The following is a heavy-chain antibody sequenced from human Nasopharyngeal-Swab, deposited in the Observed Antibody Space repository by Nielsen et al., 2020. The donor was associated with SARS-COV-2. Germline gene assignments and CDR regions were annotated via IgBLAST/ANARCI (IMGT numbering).Heavy chain of an antibody. J-gene: IGHJ6*02. D-gene: IGHD6-13*01. CDR2: ISSSGSTI. CDR3: ARGTWYSSSGASYYYYYGMDV. Sequence: GESLKISCAASGFTFSDYYMSWIRQAPGKGLEWVSYISSSGSTIYYADSVKGRFTISRDNAKNSLYLQMNSLRAEDTAVYYCARGTWYSSSGASYYYYYGMDVWGQGTTVTVSS. CDR1: GFTFSDYY. V-gene: IGHV3-11*04.